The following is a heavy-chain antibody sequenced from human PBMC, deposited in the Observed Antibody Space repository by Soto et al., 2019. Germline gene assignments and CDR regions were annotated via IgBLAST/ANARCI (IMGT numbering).Heavy chain of an antibody. CDR3: AREVQVHTPAFVY. Sequence: QVQLVQSGAEMKKPGSSVKVSCQSSGGTFNTYAMNWVRQAPGQGPEWMGDISPMFGAANYAPKFQGRVTITADESTGTSYMQLSSLTADDTARYFCAREVQVHTPAFVYWGQGTRVTVSS. D-gene: IGHD3-10*01. CDR1: GGTFNTYA. J-gene: IGHJ4*02. V-gene: IGHV1-69*19. CDR2: ISPMFGAA.